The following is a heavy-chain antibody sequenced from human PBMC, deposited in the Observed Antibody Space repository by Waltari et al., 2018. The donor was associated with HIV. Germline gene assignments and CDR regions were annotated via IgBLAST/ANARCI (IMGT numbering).Heavy chain of an antibody. V-gene: IGHV3-66*01. CDR2: FYRGGST. Sequence: EVQVVESGGGLVQPGGSLRLSCAASGFTVRDHYLSWVRLAPGKGLEWVSVFYRGGSTYYAESVQGRFTISRDNSKNTVSLQMNSLRVEDTAVYYCARGGAMVRGIYYYYYGMDVWGRGTTVTVSS. D-gene: IGHD3-10*01. J-gene: IGHJ6*02. CDR1: GFTVRDHY. CDR3: ARGGAMVRGIYYYYYGMDV.